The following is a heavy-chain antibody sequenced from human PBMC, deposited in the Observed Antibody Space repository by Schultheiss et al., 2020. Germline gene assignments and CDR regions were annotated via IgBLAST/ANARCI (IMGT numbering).Heavy chain of an antibody. J-gene: IGHJ6*03. CDR1: GYSFTSYW. CDR2: IDPSDSYT. D-gene: IGHD2-2*01. CDR3: ARHWVVPAATTYYYYYYMDV. Sequence: GESLKIPCKGSGYSFTSYWISWVRQMPGKGLEWMGRIDPSDSYTNYSPSFQGHVTISADKSISTAYLQWSSLKASDTAMYYCARHWVVPAATTYYYYYYMDVWGKGTTVTVSS. V-gene: IGHV5-10-1*01.